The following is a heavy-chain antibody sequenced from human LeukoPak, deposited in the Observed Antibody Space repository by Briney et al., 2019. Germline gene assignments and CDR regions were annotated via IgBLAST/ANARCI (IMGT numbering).Heavy chain of an antibody. CDR2: IYHSGST. J-gene: IGHJ4*02. V-gene: IGHV4-38-2*02. CDR3: ARVEGITMVRGVEY. Sequence: SETLSLTCTVSGYSISSGYYWGWIRQPPGKGLEWIGSIYHSGSTYYNPSLKSRVTISVDTSKNQFSLKLSSVTAADTAVYYCARVEGITMVRGVEYWGQGTLVTVSS. D-gene: IGHD3-10*01. CDR1: GYSISSGYY.